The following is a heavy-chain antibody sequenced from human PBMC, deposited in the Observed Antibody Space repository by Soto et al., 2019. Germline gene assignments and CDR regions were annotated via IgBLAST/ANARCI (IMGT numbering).Heavy chain of an antibody. CDR2: ISAYNGNT. Sequence: GASVKVSCKASGYTFTSYGISWVRQAPGQGLERMGWISAYNGNTNFAQRLQGRVTLTTDTSTSTAYMGLRSLRSDDTAVFYCARMVFLKRVEHTVTDDYWGQGTLVTVSS. D-gene: IGHD4-17*01. V-gene: IGHV1-18*01. CDR3: ARMVFLKRVEHTVTDDY. J-gene: IGHJ4*02. CDR1: GYTFTSYG.